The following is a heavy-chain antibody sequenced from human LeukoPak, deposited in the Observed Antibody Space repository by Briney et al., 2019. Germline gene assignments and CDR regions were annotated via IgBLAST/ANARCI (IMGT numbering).Heavy chain of an antibody. CDR1: GFTFSSYG. V-gene: IGHV3-23*01. D-gene: IGHD3-10*01. CDR3: ARDQSYYGSGSYYTDY. CDR2: ISGSGGST. Sequence: GGTLRLSCAASGFTFSSYGMSWVRQAPGKGLEWVSAISGSGGSTYYADSVKGRFTFSRDNAKNSLYLQMNSLRAEDTAVYYCARDQSYYGSGSYYTDYWGQGTLVTVSS. J-gene: IGHJ4*02.